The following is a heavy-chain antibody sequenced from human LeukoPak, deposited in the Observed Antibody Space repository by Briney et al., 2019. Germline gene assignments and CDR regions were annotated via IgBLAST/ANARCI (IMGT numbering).Heavy chain of an antibody. CDR2: ISRSCSYI. D-gene: IGHD2-21*01. CDR3: ATRSSQGYFFDY. J-gene: IGHJ4*02. V-gene: IGHV3-21*01. CDR1: GFIFSSFR. Sequence: GGSLRLSCAASGFIFSSFRMNWVRQAPGKGLEWVSFISRSCSYIYCGDSVKGRFTISRDNAKNSLFLQMNSLRAEDTAVYYCATRSSQGYFFDYWGQGTLVTVSS.